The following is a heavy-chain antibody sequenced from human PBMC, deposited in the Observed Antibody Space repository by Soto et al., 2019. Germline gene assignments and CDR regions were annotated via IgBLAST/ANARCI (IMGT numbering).Heavy chain of an antibody. V-gene: IGHV3-23*01. J-gene: IGHJ5*02. CDR3: AKDGPGYSGYDYVRWFDP. D-gene: IGHD5-12*01. CDR1: GFTFSSYA. CDR2: ISGSGGST. Sequence: PGGSLRLSCAASGFTFSSYAMSWVRQAPGKGLKWVSAISGSGGSTYYADSVKGRFTISRDNSKNTLYLQMNSLRAEDTAVYYCAKDGPGYSGYDYVRWFDPWGQGTLVTVSS.